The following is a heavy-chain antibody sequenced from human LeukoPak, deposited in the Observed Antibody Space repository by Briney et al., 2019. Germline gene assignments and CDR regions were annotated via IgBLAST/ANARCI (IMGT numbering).Heavy chain of an antibody. Sequence: SETLSLTCTVPGGSISSYYWSWIRHPPGKGLEWIGYIYYSGSTNYNPSLKSRVTISVDTSKNQFSLKLSSVTAADTAVYYCARGVHYDILTGYLYYFDYWGQGTLVTVSS. CDR1: GGSISSYY. CDR3: ARGVHYDILTGYLYYFDY. D-gene: IGHD3-9*01. CDR2: IYYSGST. J-gene: IGHJ4*02. V-gene: IGHV4-59*01.